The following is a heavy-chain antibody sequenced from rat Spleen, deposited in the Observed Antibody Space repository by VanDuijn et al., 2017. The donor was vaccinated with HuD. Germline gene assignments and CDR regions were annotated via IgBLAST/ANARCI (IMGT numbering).Heavy chain of an antibody. J-gene: IGHJ2*01. CDR1: GFTFSNYG. CDR2: ISPSGGST. CDR3: ATGALNYGGYRVFDY. D-gene: IGHD1-11*01. Sequence: EVQLVESGGGLVQPGRSLKLSCSASGFTFSNYGMHWIRQAPTKGLEWVASISPSGGSTYYRDSVKGRFTISRDNAKSTLYLQMDSLRSEDTATYYCATGALNYGGYRVFDYWGQGVMVTVSS. V-gene: IGHV5-19*01.